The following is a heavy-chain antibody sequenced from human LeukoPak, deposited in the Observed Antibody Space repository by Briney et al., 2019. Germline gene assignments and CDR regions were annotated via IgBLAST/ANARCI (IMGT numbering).Heavy chain of an antibody. CDR2: INHSGST. D-gene: IGHD2-15*01. J-gene: IGHJ4*02. V-gene: IGHV4-34*01. Sequence: SETLSLTCAVSGGSISSGGYYWSWIRQPPGKGQEWIGEINHSGSTNYNPSLKSRVTISVDTSKNQFSLKLSSVTAADTAVYYCARGLDIVVVVAAVPRQYYFDYWGQGTLVTVSS. CDR1: GGSISSGGYY. CDR3: ARGLDIVVVVAAVPRQYYFDY.